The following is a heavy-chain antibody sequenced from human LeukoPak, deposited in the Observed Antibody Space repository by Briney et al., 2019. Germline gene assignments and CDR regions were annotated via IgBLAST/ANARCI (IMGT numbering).Heavy chain of an antibody. V-gene: IGHV1-46*01. CDR3: ARDLDSGRYRGYFQY. Sequence: ASVKVSCKASGYTLTTYYMYWVRQAPGQGLEWMGTINPSSGSASCAQRFQGRVTMTSDTSTSTVYMDMSSLTSEDTAVYYCARDLDSGRYRGYFQYWGQGTLVTVSS. J-gene: IGHJ1*01. CDR2: INPSSGSA. D-gene: IGHD2-15*01. CDR1: GYTLTTYY.